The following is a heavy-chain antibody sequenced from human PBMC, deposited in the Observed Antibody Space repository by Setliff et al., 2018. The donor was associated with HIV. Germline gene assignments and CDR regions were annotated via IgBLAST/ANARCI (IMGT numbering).Heavy chain of an antibody. J-gene: IGHJ3*01. D-gene: IGHD1-26*01. Sequence: PSETLSLTCRVSGMSVSGYYWSWIRQSPGKGLEWIGYIYHTGTTNYNPSLKSRVTIQIDRSNNHFSLNLRSATTADTAVYFCARDHELGAFDLWGQGTMVTVSS. CDR1: GMSVSGYY. CDR3: ARDHELGAFDL. V-gene: IGHV4-59*02. CDR2: IYHTGTT.